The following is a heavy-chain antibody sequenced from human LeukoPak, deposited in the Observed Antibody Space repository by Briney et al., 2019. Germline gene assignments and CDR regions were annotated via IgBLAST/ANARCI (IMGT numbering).Heavy chain of an antibody. J-gene: IGHJ3*02. CDR1: GGSISSSSYY. D-gene: IGHD3-9*01. V-gene: IGHV4-39*07. CDR3: ARCPLRYFDWLGDDAFDI. CDR2: IYTSGST. Sequence: PSETLSLTCTVSGGSISSSSYYWGWIRQPPGKGLEWIGRIYTSGSTNYNPSLKSRVTMSVDTSKNQFSLKLSSVTAADTAVYYCARCPLRYFDWLGDDAFDIWGQGTMVTVSS.